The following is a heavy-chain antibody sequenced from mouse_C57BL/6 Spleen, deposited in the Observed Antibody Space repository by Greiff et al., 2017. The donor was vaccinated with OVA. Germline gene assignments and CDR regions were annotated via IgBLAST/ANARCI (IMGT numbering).Heavy chain of an antibody. D-gene: IGHD1-1*01. CDR1: GFTFTDYY. CDR3: ARTGLRRNYAMDY. Sequence: EVKLVESGGGLVQPGGSLSLSCAASGFTFTDYYMSWVRQPPGKALEWLGFIRNKANGYTTEYSASVKGRFTISRDNSQSILYLQMNALRAEDSATYYCARTGLRRNYAMDYWGQGTSVTVSS. J-gene: IGHJ4*01. V-gene: IGHV7-3*01. CDR2: IRNKANGYTT.